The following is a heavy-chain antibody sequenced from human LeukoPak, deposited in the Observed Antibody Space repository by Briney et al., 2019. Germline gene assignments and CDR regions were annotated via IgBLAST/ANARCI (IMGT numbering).Heavy chain of an antibody. CDR3: AILGYCSGGSCYERGNWFDP. J-gene: IGHJ5*02. CDR2: INPNSGGT. D-gene: IGHD2-15*01. CDR1: GYTFTGYY. V-gene: IGHV1-2*02. Sequence: ASVKVSCKASGYTFTGYYTHWVRQAPGQGLEWMGWINPNSGGTNYAQKFQGRVTMTRDTSISTAYMELSRLRSDDTAVYYCAILGYCSGGSCYERGNWFDPWGQGTLVTVSS.